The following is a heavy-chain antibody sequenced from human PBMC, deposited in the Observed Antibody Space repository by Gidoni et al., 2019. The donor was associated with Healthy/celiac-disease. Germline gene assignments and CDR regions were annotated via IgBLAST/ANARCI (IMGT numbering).Heavy chain of an antibody. CDR3: ARETDSSGPNWFDP. CDR2: INAGNGNT. Sequence: QVQLVQSGAEVKKPGASVQVSCKASGYTFTSYAIHWVRQAPGQRLEWMGWINAGNGNTKYSQKFQGRVTITRDTSASTAYMELSSLRSEDTAVYYCARETDSSGPNWFDPWGQGTLVTVSS. J-gene: IGHJ5*02. CDR1: GYTFTSYA. V-gene: IGHV1-3*01. D-gene: IGHD3-22*01.